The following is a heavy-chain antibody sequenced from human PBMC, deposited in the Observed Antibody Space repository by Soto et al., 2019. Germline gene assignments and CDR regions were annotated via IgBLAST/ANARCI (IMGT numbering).Heavy chain of an antibody. J-gene: IGHJ6*03. D-gene: IGHD3-3*01. Sequence: GGSLRLSCAASGFTFSSYAMSWVRQAPGKGLEWVSAISGSGGSTYYADSVKGRFTISRDNSKNTLYLQMNSLRAEDTAVYYCAKDLGFWSGYYSMGANYYYYMDVWGKGTTVTVSS. CDR3: AKDLGFWSGYYSMGANYYYYMDV. V-gene: IGHV3-23*01. CDR2: ISGSGGST. CDR1: GFTFSSYA.